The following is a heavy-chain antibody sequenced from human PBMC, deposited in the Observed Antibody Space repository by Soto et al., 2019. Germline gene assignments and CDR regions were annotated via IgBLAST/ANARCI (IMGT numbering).Heavy chain of an antibody. J-gene: IGHJ5*02. CDR2: IYHSGST. D-gene: IGHD6-19*01. CDR1: GYCISSGYY. V-gene: IGHV4-38-2*02. Sequence: SETLSLTWAVSGYCISSGYYWGWIRQPPGKGLEWIGNIYHSGSTYYNPSLKRRLTRSLDTSKHQFALRLSSVASPHTALYYFARDRPISGRNWFGPCGQGTRVTVSS. CDR3: ARDRPISGRNWFGP.